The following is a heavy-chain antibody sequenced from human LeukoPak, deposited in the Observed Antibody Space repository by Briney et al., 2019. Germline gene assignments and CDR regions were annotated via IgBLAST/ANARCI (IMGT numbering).Heavy chain of an antibody. D-gene: IGHD2-2*01. CDR3: ARAGPYCSSTSCYAEIDY. J-gene: IGHJ4*02. CDR1: GGTFSSYA. V-gene: IGHV1-69*06. Sequence: AASVKVSCKASGGTFSSYAISWVRQAPGQGLEWMGGIIPIFGTANYALKFQGRVTITADKSTSTAYMELSSLRSEDTAVYYCARAGPYCSSTSCYAEIDYWGQGTLVTVSS. CDR2: IIPIFGTA.